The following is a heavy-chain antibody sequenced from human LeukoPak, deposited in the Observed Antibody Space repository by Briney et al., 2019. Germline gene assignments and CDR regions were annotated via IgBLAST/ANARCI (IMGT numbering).Heavy chain of an antibody. CDR2: ISGSGGST. V-gene: IGHV3-23*01. CDR3: AKEWVVAASRRGINWFDP. D-gene: IGHD2-15*01. Sequence: GASLRLSCAASGFTFSSYAMSWVRQAPGKGLEWVSAISGSGGSTYYADSVKGRFTISRDNSKNTLYLQMNSLRAEDTAEYYCAKEWVVAASRRGINWFDPWGQGTLVTVSS. J-gene: IGHJ5*02. CDR1: GFTFSSYA.